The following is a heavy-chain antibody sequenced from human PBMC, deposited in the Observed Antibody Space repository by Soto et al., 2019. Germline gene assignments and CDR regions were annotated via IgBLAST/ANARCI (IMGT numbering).Heavy chain of an antibody. CDR1: GFSITTFA. Sequence: QVHLVESGGGVVQPGRSLRLSCAASGFSITTFAMHWVRQAPGKGLESVARISYDGSNKYYADSVKGRFTISRDTSKNTLYLELNSLRAEDTAVYYCASVADYWGQGTLVTVSP. J-gene: IGHJ4*02. CDR2: ISYDGSNK. V-gene: IGHV3-30-3*01. CDR3: ASVADY.